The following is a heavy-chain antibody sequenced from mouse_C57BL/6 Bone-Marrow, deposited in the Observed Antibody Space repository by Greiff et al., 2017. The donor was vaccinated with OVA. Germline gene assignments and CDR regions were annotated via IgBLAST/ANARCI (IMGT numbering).Heavy chain of an antibody. CDR3: ARRNYYGSSSYYYAMDY. CDR1: GYAFSSSW. CDR2: IYPGDGDT. J-gene: IGHJ4*01. D-gene: IGHD1-1*01. Sequence: QVQLKESGPELVKPGASVKISCKASGYAFSSSWMNWVKQRPGKGLEWIGRIYPGDGDTNYNGKFKGKATLTADKSSSTAYMQLSSLTSEDSAVYFCARRNYYGSSSYYYAMDYWGQGTSVTVSS. V-gene: IGHV1-82*01.